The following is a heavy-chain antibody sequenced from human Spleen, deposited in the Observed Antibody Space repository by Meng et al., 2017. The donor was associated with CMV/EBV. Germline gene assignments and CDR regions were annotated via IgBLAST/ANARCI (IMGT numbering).Heavy chain of an antibody. CDR3: ARDPPTYNWNQRRDAFDI. J-gene: IGHJ3*02. CDR2: ISSSSSTI. Sequence: LSLTCAASGFTFSIYSMNWVRQAPGKGLEWIAYISSSSSTIYYADSVKGRFTISRDNAENALLLQMNSLRAEDTAVYYCARDPPTYNWNQRRDAFDIWGQGTMVTVSS. CDR1: GFTFSIYS. D-gene: IGHD1-20*01. V-gene: IGHV3-48*04.